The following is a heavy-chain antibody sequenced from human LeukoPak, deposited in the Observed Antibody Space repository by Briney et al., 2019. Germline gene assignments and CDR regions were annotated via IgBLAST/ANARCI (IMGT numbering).Heavy chain of an antibody. V-gene: IGHV1-69*01. CDR1: GGTFSSYA. D-gene: IGHD3-9*01. CDR3: ARDSDILTGPTTI. CDR2: IIPIFGTA. Sequence: SVKVSCKASGGTFSSYAISWVRQAPGQGLEWMGGIIPIFGTANYAQKFQGRVTITADESTSTAYMELSGLRSEDTAVYYCARDSDILTGPTTIWGQGTLVTVSS. J-gene: IGHJ4*02.